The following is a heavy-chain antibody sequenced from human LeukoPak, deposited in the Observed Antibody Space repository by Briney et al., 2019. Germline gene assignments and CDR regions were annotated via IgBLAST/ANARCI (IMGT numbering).Heavy chain of an antibody. V-gene: IGHV3-23*01. J-gene: IGHJ4*02. Sequence: PGGSLRLSCAASGFTFSSYAMSWVRQAPGKGLEWVSGISDSGGGTYYADSVKGRFTISRDNSNNTLYLQMNSLRAEDTAVYYCATSLPFGSGSYYTPPFDYWGQGTLVTVSS. D-gene: IGHD3-10*01. CDR2: ISDSGGGT. CDR1: GFTFSSYA. CDR3: ATSLPFGSGSYYTPPFDY.